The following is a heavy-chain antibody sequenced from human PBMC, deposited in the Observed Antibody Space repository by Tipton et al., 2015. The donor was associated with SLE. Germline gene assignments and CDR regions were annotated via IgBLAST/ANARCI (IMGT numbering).Heavy chain of an antibody. CDR2: IYYSGST. V-gene: IGHV4-39*07. Sequence: TLSLTCTVSGGSINSDSYYYNWIRQHPGKGLEWIGSIYYSGSTYYNPSLKSRVSISVDRSKNQFSLKLTSVTAADTAVYYCARAVGYVAAANSPGWFDAWGQGTLVTVSS. D-gene: IGHD6-13*01. CDR3: ARAVGYVAAANSPGWFDA. J-gene: IGHJ5*02. CDR1: GGSINSDSYY.